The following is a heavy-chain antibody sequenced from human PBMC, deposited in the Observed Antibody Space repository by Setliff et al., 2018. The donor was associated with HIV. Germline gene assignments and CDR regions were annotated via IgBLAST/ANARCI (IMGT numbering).Heavy chain of an antibody. D-gene: IGHD3-22*01. CDR1: GGSISRYY. V-gene: IGHV4-4*09. CDR2: SHTSGNT. CDR3: ARHAIDSGGYYSQFDY. Sequence: SETLSLTCTVSGGSISRYYWSWIRQPPGKGLEWIGYSHTSGNTNYNPSLKSRVTISVDTSKNQFSLKLSSVTTADTAVYYCARHAIDSGGYYSQFDYWGQGTLVTSPQ. J-gene: IGHJ4*02.